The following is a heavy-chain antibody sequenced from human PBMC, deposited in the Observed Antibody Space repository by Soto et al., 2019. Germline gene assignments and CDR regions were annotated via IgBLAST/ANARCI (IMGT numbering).Heavy chain of an antibody. CDR2: INAGVDGT. V-gene: IGHV1-3*01. J-gene: IGHJ4*02. CDR1: GYASLSYA. D-gene: IGHD3-10*01. CDR3: AREVPGVTSFDY. Sequence: QVQLVQSGPEMMQPGASVKVSCKASGYASLSYAMHWVRQVHGQVYEWLGWINAGVDGTMYSERFQGRVRMTRDTSANTVYMELNALTSEATAVYYCAREVPGVTSFDYWGQGTLVIVSS.